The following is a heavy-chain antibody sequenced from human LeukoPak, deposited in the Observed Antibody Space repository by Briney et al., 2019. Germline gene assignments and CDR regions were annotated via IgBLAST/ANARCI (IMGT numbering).Heavy chain of an antibody. J-gene: IGHJ6*03. D-gene: IGHD3-16*01. CDR1: GGSISSGSYY. CDR3: ARGGSRTYYYYYYMDV. CDR2: IYTSGST. V-gene: IGHV4-61*02. Sequence: PSETLSLTCTVSGGSISSGSYYWSWIRQPAGKGLEWIGRIYTSGSTNYNPSLKSRVTISVDTSKNQFSLKLSSVTAADTAVYYCARGGSRTYYYYYYMDVWGKGTTVTVSS.